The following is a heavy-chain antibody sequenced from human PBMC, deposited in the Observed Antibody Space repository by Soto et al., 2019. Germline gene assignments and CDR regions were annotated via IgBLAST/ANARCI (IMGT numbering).Heavy chain of an antibody. CDR3: ARPREAGKYYYGVDV. CDR2: IYPGDSDI. J-gene: IGHJ6*02. D-gene: IGHD6-19*01. CDR1: GYSFTSYW. Sequence: PGESLKISCQGSGYSFTSYWIAWVRQVPGKGLELMGVIYPGDSDIRYSPSFQGQVTISADKSISTAYLQWSSLKASDTAMYYCARPREAGKYYYGVDVWGQGTTVTVSS. V-gene: IGHV5-51*01.